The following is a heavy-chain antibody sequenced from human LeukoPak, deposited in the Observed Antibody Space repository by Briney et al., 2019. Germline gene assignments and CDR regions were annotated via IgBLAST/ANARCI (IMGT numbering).Heavy chain of an antibody. V-gene: IGHV3-33*01. CDR1: GFTFSSYG. CDR3: AREGCSGGSCRLALYYYYYGMDV. J-gene: IGHJ6*04. Sequence: GGSLRLSCAASGFTFSSYGMHWVRQAPGKGLEWVAAIWDDGSNKYYADSVKGRFTISRDNSKNTLYLQMNSLRAEDTAVYYCAREGCSGGSCRLALYYYYYGMDVWGKGTTVTVSS. D-gene: IGHD2-15*01. CDR2: IWDDGSNK.